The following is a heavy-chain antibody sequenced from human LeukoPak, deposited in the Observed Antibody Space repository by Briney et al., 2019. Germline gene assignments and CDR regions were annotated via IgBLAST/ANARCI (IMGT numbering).Heavy chain of an antibody. CDR3: AKLAVAEYYFDY. J-gene: IGHJ4*02. CDR1: GFTFSSYA. Sequence: ETGGSLRLSCAASGFTFSSYAMSWVRQAPGKGLEWVSAISGSGGSTYYADSVKGRFTISRDNSKNTLYLQMNSLRAEDTAVYYCAKLAVAEYYFDYWGQGTLVTVSS. D-gene: IGHD6-19*01. V-gene: IGHV3-23*01. CDR2: ISGSGGST.